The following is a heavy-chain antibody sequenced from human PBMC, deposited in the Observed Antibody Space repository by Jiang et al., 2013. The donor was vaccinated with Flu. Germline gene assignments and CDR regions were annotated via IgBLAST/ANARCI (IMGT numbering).Heavy chain of an antibody. V-gene: IGHV4-59*01. CDR3: AREGGKDGYRNRPFDY. CDR2: IYYDGST. Sequence: GLVKPSETLSLTCTVSGGSISSYYWSWIRQPPGKRLEWIGYIYYDGSTNYNPSLKSRVTISVDTSKNQFSLRLSSVTAADTAVYYCAREGGKDGYRNRPFDYWGQGTLVTVSS. D-gene: IGHD5-24*01. J-gene: IGHJ4*02. CDR1: GGSISSYY.